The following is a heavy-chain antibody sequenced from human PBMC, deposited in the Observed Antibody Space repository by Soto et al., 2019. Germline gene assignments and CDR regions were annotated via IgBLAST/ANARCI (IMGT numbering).Heavy chain of an antibody. Sequence: SETLSLTCTVSGGSILSGAHYWTWIRQRPGKGLEWIGKIFFSGGTHYNPALKSRLIFSIDTANNQFSLRLTSVTAAYTAVYYCARGFLYCSSTSCFPYYYGMDVWGQGTTVTVSS. V-gene: IGHV4-31*03. CDR1: GGSILSGAHY. D-gene: IGHD2-2*01. CDR3: ARGFLYCSSTSCFPYYYGMDV. J-gene: IGHJ6*02. CDR2: IFFSGGT.